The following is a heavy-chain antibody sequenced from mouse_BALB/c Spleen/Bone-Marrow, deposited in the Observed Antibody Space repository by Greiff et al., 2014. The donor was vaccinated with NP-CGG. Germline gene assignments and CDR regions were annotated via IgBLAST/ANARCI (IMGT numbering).Heavy chain of an antibody. D-gene: IGHD1-1*01. Sequence: EVQLQESGAELVKPGASVKLSCTASGFNIKDTYMHWVKQRPEQGLEWIGRIDPANGNTKYDPKFQGKATITADTSSNTAYLQLSSLTSEDTTVYYCAPYYYGNSQFAYWGQGTLVTVSA. CDR1: GFNIKDTY. V-gene: IGHV14-3*02. CDR3: APYYYGNSQFAY. J-gene: IGHJ3*01. CDR2: IDPANGNT.